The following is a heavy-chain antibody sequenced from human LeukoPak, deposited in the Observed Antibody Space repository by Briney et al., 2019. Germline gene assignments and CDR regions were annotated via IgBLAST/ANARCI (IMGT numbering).Heavy chain of an antibody. CDR2: IKQDGSEK. D-gene: IGHD2-15*01. V-gene: IGHV3-7*01. J-gene: IGHJ4*02. CDR3: ARDAGCSGGSCSYYFNS. CDR1: GFTFSNYW. Sequence: GGSLRLSCAASGFTFSNYWMSWVRQAPGKGVEWVANIKQDGSEKYYVDSVKGRFTISRDNAKNSLYLQMNSLRAEDTAVYSCARDAGCSGGSCSYYFNSWGQGTLVTVSS.